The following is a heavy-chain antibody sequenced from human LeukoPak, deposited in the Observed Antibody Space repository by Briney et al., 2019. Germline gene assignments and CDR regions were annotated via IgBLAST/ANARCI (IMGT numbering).Heavy chain of an antibody. CDR1: GNTFTNYY. CDR2: INHSGGST. CDR3: ARAGSITMIHWAFDI. V-gene: IGHV1-46*01. Sequence: ASVKVSCKASGNTFTNYYVHWVRQAPGQGLEWMGIINHSGGSTTYAQKFQGRVTMTRDTSASTVYMELSSLRSADTAIYYCARAGSITMIHWAFDIWGQGTVVTVSS. J-gene: IGHJ3*02. D-gene: IGHD3-22*01.